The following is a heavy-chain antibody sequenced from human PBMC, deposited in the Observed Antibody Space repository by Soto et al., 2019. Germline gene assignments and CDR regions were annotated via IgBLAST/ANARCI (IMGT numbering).Heavy chain of an antibody. CDR2: IGADNGDT. D-gene: IGHD1-1*01. CDR3: ARDWKGAEGFDP. J-gene: IGHJ5*02. V-gene: IGHV1-18*01. Sequence: QVQLVQSGAEVKKPGASVKVSCKASGYTFCTYGFSWVRQAPGQGLEWMGWIGADNGDTNYAQNFQGRVTMTTDTSTTTSYMELRSLTSDDTAVYFCARDWKGAEGFDPWGQGTLVTVSS. CDR1: GYTFCTYG.